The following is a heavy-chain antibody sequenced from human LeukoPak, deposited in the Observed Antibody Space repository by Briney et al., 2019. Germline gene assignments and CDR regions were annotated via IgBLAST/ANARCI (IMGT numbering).Heavy chain of an antibody. CDR3: ARDRGITGTSDGFDI. V-gene: IGHV1-46*01. CDR2: FNPSGGTT. J-gene: IGHJ3*02. CDR1: GYTFTSYY. D-gene: IGHD1-20*01. Sequence: ASVKVSCKASGYTFTSYYMYWVRQAPGQGLEWMGIFNPSGGTTSYAQKFRGRVTMTRDTSTSTVYMELSGLRSEDTAVYYCARDRGITGTSDGFDIWGQGTMVTVSS.